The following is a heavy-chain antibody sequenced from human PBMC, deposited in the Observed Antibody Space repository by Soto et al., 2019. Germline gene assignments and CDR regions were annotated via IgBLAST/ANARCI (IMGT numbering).Heavy chain of an antibody. V-gene: IGHV2-5*01. D-gene: IGHD3-10*01. CDR1: GFSLSTSGVG. J-gene: IGHJ5*02. Sequence: QITLKESGPTLVNPTQTLTLTCTFSGFSLSTSGVGVGWIRQPPGKALEWLAVIYWNEDKHFSPSLKSRLTIVKDNSKNQVVLTLTNVDPVDTATDYCAHRCYWFGGEDWFDPWGPGTLVTVSS. CDR3: AHRCYWFGGEDWFDP. CDR2: IYWNEDK.